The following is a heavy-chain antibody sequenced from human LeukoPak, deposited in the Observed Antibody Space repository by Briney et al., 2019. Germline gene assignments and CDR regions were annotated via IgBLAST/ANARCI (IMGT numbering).Heavy chain of an antibody. Sequence: SGGSLRLSCAASGFTFSSYGMHWVRQAPGKGLEWVAVIWYDGSNKYYADSVKGRFTISRDNSKNTLYLQMNSLRAEDTAVYYCARGGEQYSSSSARGKKSRGNYYYYYYMDVWGKGTTVTVSS. CDR3: ARGGEQYSSSSARGKKSRGNYYYYYYMDV. CDR1: GFTFSSYG. V-gene: IGHV3-33*01. J-gene: IGHJ6*03. CDR2: IWYDGSNK. D-gene: IGHD6-6*01.